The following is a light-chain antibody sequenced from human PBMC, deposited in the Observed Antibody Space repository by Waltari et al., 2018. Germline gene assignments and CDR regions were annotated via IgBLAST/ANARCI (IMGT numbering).Light chain of an antibody. CDR1: QDINKY. CDR3: QQYDNLPRT. CDR2: DAS. J-gene: IGKJ2*01. V-gene: IGKV1-33*01. Sequence: DIQMTQSPSSLSASVGDRVSITCQASQDINKYLNWYQQKAGQDPKLLIYDASILETGVPARFSGSGSGTDFTFTISSLQPEDIATYYCQQYDNLPRTFGQGTKLEIK.